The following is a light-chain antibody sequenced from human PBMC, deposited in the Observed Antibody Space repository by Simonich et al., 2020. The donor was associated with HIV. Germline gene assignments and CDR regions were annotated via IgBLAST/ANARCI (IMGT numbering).Light chain of an antibody. CDR2: DVT. Sequence: QSALTQPASVSGSPGQSITISCTGTSSDVGRHNYVPWYQQHPGKAPKLMIYDVTKRPSGVSNRFYGSKSDNTASLTISGLQVEDEADYYCSSYTSSSTWVFGGGTKLTVL. CDR1: SSDVGRHNY. V-gene: IGLV2-14*03. J-gene: IGLJ3*02. CDR3: SSYTSSSTWV.